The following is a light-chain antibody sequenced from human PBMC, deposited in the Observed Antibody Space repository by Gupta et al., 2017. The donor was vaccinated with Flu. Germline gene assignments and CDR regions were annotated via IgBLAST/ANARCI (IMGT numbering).Light chain of an antibody. CDR2: SNN. Sequence: QYVLTQPPSASGTPGQRVTISCSGSSSNIGSNTVNWYQQLPGTAPKLLTYSNNQRPSGVPDRFSGSKSGTSASLAISGLQSEDEADYYCAAWDDSLDGPVFGGGTKLTVL. CDR1: SSNIGSNT. CDR3: AAWDDSLDGPV. J-gene: IGLJ3*02. V-gene: IGLV1-44*01.